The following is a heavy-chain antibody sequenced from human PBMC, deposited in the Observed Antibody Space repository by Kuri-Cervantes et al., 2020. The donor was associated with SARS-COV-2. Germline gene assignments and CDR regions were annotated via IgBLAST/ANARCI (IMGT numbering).Heavy chain of an antibody. V-gene: IGHV4-61*02. D-gene: IGHD2-2*01. Sequence: SETLSLTCTVSGGSISSGGYYWNWIRQPAGKGLEWIGRVYTSGITNYNPSLKSRVTMSVDTSNNQFSLKLNSVTAADTAVYYCAREGYCSSVSCFLFDYWGQGMLVTVSS. CDR1: GGSISSGGYY. CDR2: VYTSGIT. CDR3: AREGYCSSVSCFLFDY. J-gene: IGHJ4*02.